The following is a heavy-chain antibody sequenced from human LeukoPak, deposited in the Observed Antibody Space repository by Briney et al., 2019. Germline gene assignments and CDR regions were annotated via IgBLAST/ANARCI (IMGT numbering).Heavy chain of an antibody. V-gene: IGHV4-34*01. J-gene: IGHJ4*02. CDR3: ARMMEGVWGNYRYLPDY. Sequence: SETLSLTCAVYGGSFSGYYWSWIRQPPGKGLEWIGEINHSGSTNYNPSLKSRVTISVDTSKNQFSLKLSSVTAADTAVYYCARMMEGVWGNYRYLPDYWGQGTLVTVSS. CDR2: INHSGST. CDR1: GGSFSGYY. D-gene: IGHD3-16*02.